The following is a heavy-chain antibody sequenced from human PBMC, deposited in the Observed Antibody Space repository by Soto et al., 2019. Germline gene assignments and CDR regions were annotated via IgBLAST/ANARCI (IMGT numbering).Heavy chain of an antibody. J-gene: IGHJ6*02. CDR1: GGSFSGYY. CDR2: INHSGST. Sequence: QVQLQQWGAGLLKPSETLSLTCAVYGGSFSGYYRTWIRQPPGKGLEWIGEINHSGSTNYNPSLTSRVTISIDSSKNQFSLKLSSVTAADTAVYYCSYGMDVWGQGTTVTVSS. CDR3: SYGMDV. V-gene: IGHV4-34*01.